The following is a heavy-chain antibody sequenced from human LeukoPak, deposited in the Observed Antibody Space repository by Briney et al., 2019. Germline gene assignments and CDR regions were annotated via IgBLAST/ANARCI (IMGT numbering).Heavy chain of an antibody. CDR3: AREVWFGELLFDY. CDR2: INHSGST. J-gene: IGHJ4*02. Sequence: SETLSLTCTVSGGSISYFYWSWIRQPPGKGLEWIGEINHSGSTNYNPSLKSRVTISVDTSKNQFSLKLSSVTAADTAVYYCAREVWFGELLFDYWGQGTLVTVSS. CDR1: GGSISYFY. V-gene: IGHV4-34*01. D-gene: IGHD3-10*01.